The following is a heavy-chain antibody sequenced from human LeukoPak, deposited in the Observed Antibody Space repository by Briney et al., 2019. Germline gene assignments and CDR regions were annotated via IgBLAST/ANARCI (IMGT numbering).Heavy chain of an antibody. CDR2: ISINGGST. CDR3: ARDRSSRRWSDAFDL. Sequence: GGSLRLSCAASGFTFSDYGMHWVRQAPGKSLQYLSGISINGGSTYYVNSVRGRVTISRDNSKNTLFLQMDSLSIEDMGVYYCARDRSSRRWSDAFDLWGQGTTVIVSS. CDR1: GFTFSDYG. J-gene: IGHJ3*01. V-gene: IGHV3-64*01. D-gene: IGHD3-10*01.